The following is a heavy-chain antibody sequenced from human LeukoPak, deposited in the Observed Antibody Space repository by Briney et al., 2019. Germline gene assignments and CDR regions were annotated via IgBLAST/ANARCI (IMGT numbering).Heavy chain of an antibody. J-gene: IGHJ3*02. Sequence: GESLKISCKGSGYSLTSYWIAWVRQMPGKGLEWMGIIYPGDSYTTYSPSFQGQVTISADKSISTAYLQWRSLKASDTAMYYCARRSGSDALDIWGQGTMVTVSP. CDR2: IYPGDSYT. CDR3: ARRSGSDALDI. CDR1: GYSLTSYW. V-gene: IGHV5-51*01. D-gene: IGHD3-10*01.